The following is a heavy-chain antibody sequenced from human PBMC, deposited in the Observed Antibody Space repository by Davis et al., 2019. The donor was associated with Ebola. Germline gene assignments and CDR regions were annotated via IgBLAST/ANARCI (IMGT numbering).Heavy chain of an antibody. V-gene: IGHV4-4*02. D-gene: IGHD3-3*01. J-gene: IGHJ5*02. Sequence: MPSETLSLTCAVSGDSISSTNWWNWVRQPPGKGLEWIGEIYHSGSTNYNPSLKSRVTISIDKSKNQFSLKLSSVTAADTAVYYCARDRYDFWSGYHTAFDPWGQGTLVTVSS. CDR3: ARDRYDFWSGYHTAFDP. CDR2: IYHSGST. CDR1: GDSISSTNW.